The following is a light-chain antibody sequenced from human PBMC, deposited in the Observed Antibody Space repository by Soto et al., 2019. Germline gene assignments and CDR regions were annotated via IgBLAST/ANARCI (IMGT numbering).Light chain of an antibody. CDR2: DAS. CDR3: QQRSNWPPWT. J-gene: IGKJ1*01. V-gene: IGKV3-11*01. CDR1: QSVSSY. Sequence: EIVLTQSPATLSLSPGERATLSCRASQSVSSYLAWYQQKPGQAHRLLIYDASNRATGIPARFSGSGSGTDFTLTISRLEPEDFDVYYCQQRSNWPPWTFGQGTKVEIK.